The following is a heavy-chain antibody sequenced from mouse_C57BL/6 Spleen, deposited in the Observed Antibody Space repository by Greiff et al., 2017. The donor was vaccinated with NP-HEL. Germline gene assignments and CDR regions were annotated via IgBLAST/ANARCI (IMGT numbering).Heavy chain of an antibody. J-gene: IGHJ4*01. CDR3: AREGSNSYAMDY. V-gene: IGHV1-80*01. CDR2: IYPGDGDT. Sequence: VQLQQSGAELVKPGASVKISCKASGYAFSSYWMNWVKQRPGKGLEWIGQIYPGDGDTNYNGKFKGKATLTADKSSSTAYMQLSSLTSEDSAVYFWAREGSNSYAMDYWGQGTSVTVSS. D-gene: IGHD2-5*01. CDR1: GYAFSSYW.